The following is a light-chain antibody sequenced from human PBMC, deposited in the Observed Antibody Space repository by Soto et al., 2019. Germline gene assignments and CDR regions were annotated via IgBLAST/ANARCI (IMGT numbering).Light chain of an antibody. CDR2: GAY. CDR3: QHYGNSPPYT. V-gene: IGKV3-20*01. Sequence: EIVLTQSPGTLSLSPGERTTLSCRASQCVSCSNLLCYQQKRGLVSRLLIYGAYKRATGISDRFSGSGSGTDFTLTISRLEPEDFALYYCQHYGNSPPYTFGQGTKVDIK. CDR1: QCVSCSN. J-gene: IGKJ2*01.